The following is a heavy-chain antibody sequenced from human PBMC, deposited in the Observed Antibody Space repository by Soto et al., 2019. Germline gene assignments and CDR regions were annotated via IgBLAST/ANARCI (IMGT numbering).Heavy chain of an antibody. CDR2: IIPIFGTA. CDR3: ARDLGRYSYGYSGYYYGMDV. J-gene: IGHJ6*02. D-gene: IGHD5-18*01. Sequence: SVKVSCKASGVTFSSYAISWVRQAPGQGLEWMGGIIPIFGTANYAQKFQGRVTITADESTSTAYMELSSLRSEDTAVYYCARDLGRYSYGYSGYYYGMDVWGQGTTDTVSS. CDR1: GVTFSSYA. V-gene: IGHV1-69*13.